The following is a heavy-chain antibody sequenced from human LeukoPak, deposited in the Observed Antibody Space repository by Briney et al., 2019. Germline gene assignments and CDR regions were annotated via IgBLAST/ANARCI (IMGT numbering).Heavy chain of an antibody. J-gene: IGHJ5*02. CDR2: IYSGGST. V-gene: IGHV3-53*01. D-gene: IGHD2-21*02. Sequence: PGRSLRLSCAASGFTVSSNYMSWVRQAPGKGLEWVSVIYSGGSTYYADSVKGRFTISRDNSKNTLYLQMNSLRAEDTAVYYCARVVTAIANWFDPWGQGTLVTVSS. CDR3: ARVVTAIANWFDP. CDR1: GFTVSSNY.